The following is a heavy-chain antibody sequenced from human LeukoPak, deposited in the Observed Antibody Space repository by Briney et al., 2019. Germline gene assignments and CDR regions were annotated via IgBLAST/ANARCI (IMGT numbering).Heavy chain of an antibody. D-gene: IGHD3-22*01. V-gene: IGHV4-38-2*02. Sequence: SETLSLTCTISGSSISSGYYWGWIRQPPGKGLEWIGSIYDSGSTYYNPSLKSRVTMSVDTSKNQFTLKLSSVTAADTAVYYCAALDSSGYTPDYWGQGTLVTVSS. CDR3: AALDSSGYTPDY. CDR1: GSSISSGYY. CDR2: IYDSGST. J-gene: IGHJ4*02.